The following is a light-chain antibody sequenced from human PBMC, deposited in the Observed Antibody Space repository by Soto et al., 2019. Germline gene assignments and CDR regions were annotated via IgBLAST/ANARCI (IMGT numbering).Light chain of an antibody. CDR1: QSVSSNY. CDR3: QQFSSYPLT. J-gene: IGKJ4*01. V-gene: IGKV3-20*01. CDR2: GAS. Sequence: EVVLTQSTGTLSLSQGDRATLSCTASQSVSSNYLAWYQRKPGQAPRLLIYGASTRAAIIPDRFSGGGSGTDFTLTISRLEPEDFAVYYCQQFSSYPLTFGGGTKVDIK.